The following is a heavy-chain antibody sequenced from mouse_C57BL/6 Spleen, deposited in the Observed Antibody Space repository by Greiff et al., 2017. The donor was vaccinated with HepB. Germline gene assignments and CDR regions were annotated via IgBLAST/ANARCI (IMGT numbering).Heavy chain of an antibody. CDR1: GYTFTSYW. CDR2: IHPNSGST. D-gene: IGHD1-1*01. V-gene: IGHV1-64*01. J-gene: IGHJ2*01. Sequence: QVQLKQPGAELVKPGASVKLSCKASGYTFTSYWMHWVKQRPGQGLEWIGMIHPNSGSTNYNEKFKSKATLTVDKSSSTAYMQLSSLTSEDSAVYYCASPSGYGSSYGFDYWGQGTTLTVSS. CDR3: ASPSGYGSSYGFDY.